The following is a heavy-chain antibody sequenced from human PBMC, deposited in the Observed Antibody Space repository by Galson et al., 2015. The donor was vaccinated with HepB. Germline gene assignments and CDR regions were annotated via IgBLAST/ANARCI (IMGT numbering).Heavy chain of an antibody. CDR3: ARMVFGVVTNWFDP. J-gene: IGHJ5*02. V-gene: IGHV2-26*01. D-gene: IGHD3-3*01. Sequence: PALVKPTQTLTLTCTVSGFSLSNARMGVSWIRQPPGKALEWLAHIFSNDEKSYSTSLKSRLTISKDTSKSQVVLTMTNMDPVDTATYYCARMVFGVVTNWFDPWGQGTLVTVSS. CDR1: GFSLSNARMG. CDR2: IFSNDEK.